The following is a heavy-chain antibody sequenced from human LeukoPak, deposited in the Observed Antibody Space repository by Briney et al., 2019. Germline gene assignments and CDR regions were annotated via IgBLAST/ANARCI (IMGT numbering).Heavy chain of an antibody. CDR1: GGSISSYY. D-gene: IGHD1-14*01. J-gene: IGHJ6*02. CDR3: ARGPGVGTGPIIYYYYGMDV. Sequence: SETLSLTCTVSGGSISSYYWSWIRQPPGKGLEWIGYIYYSGSTNYNPSLKSRVTISVDTSKNQFSLKLSSVTAADTAVYYCARGPGVGTGPIIYYYYGMDVWGQGTTVTVSS. V-gene: IGHV4-59*12. CDR2: IYYSGST.